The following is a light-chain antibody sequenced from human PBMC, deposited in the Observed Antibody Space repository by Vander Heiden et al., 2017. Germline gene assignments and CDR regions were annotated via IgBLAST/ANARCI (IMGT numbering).Light chain of an antibody. V-gene: IGLV1-40*01. CDR1: TSNIGSAYA. CDR2: ANN. CDR3: QSYDSSLNGHVV. Sequence: QSMLTHPPSRFRTPSQRATISSTAGTSNIGSAYAVHCYQPAPGSAPKLLVDANNNRPSGVPDRFSSSKSGTSASLAITRLQAEDEAYYYCQSYDSSLNGHVVFGGGTKLTVL. J-gene: IGLJ2*01.